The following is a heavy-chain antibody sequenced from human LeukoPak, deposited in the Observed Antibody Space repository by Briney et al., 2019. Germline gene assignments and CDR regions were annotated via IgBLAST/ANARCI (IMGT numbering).Heavy chain of an antibody. Sequence: PGGSLRLSCAASGFTFSSYVMSWVRQAPGKGLEWVSAISGSGGSTYYADSVKGRFTISRDNSKNTLYLQMNSLRAEGTAVYYCAKAGVGYSSSWYDYWGQGTLVTVSS. CDR1: GFTFSSYV. CDR3: AKAGVGYSSSWYDY. D-gene: IGHD6-13*01. J-gene: IGHJ4*02. V-gene: IGHV3-23*01. CDR2: ISGSGGST.